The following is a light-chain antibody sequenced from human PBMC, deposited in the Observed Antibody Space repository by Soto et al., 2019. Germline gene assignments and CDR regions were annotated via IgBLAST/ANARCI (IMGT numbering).Light chain of an antibody. J-gene: IGKJ1*01. CDR1: QSVRSSS. CDR3: QQYGHSPETDRWT. Sequence: EIVLTQSPGTLSLSPGERASLSCRASQSVRSSSLAWYQQKPGQPPRLLIYGASSRATGIPDRFSGSGSGTHFALTISRLEREDFAVYFCQQYGHSPETDRWTFGPGTKVEIK. V-gene: IGKV3-20*01. CDR2: GAS.